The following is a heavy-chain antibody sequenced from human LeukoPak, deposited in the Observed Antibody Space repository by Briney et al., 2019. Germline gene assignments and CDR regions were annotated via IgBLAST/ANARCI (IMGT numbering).Heavy chain of an antibody. D-gene: IGHD3-10*01. J-gene: IGHJ4*02. CDR3: AKSSMVRGVKYYFDY. CDR2: ISGSGGST. CDR1: GFTFSSYA. Sequence: GGSLRLSCAASGFTFSSYAMSWVRQAPGKGLEWVSAISGSGGSTYYADSVKGRFTISRDNSKNTLYPQMNSLRAEDTAVYYCAKSSMVRGVKYYFDYWGQGTLVTVSS. V-gene: IGHV3-23*01.